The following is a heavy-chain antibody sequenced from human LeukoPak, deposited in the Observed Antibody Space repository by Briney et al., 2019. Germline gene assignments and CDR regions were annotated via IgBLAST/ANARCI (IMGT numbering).Heavy chain of an antibody. CDR3: ASQIPAADMGSFDP. CDR1: GGSISSYY. V-gene: IGHV4-59*01. CDR2: IYYSGST. J-gene: IGHJ5*02. D-gene: IGHD2-2*01. Sequence: SETLSLTCTVSGGSISSYYWSWIRQPPGKGLEWTGYIYYSGSTNYNPSLKSRVTISVDTSKNQFSLKLSSVTAADTAVYYCASQIPAADMGSFDPWGQGTLVTVSS.